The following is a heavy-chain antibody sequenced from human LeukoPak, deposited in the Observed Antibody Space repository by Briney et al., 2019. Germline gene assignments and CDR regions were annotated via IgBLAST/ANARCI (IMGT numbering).Heavy chain of an antibody. CDR3: ARSMVRGVCQN. CDR1: GFTVSSNY. V-gene: IGHV3-53*01. D-gene: IGHD3-10*01. CDR2: IYRGGST. J-gene: IGHJ4*02. Sequence: PGGSLRLSCAASGFTVSSNYMSWVRQAPGKGLEWVSVIYRGGSTYYAHSVKGRFTISRDNSKNTLYLQMNSLRAEDTAVYYCARSMVRGVCQNWGQGTLVTVSS.